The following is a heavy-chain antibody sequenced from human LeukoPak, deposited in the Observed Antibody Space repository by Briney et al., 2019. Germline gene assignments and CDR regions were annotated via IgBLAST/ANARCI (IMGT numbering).Heavy chain of an antibody. CDR2: ISYDGSNK. J-gene: IGHJ3*02. D-gene: IGHD3-10*01. V-gene: IGHV3-30*18. CDR1: GFTFSSYG. CDR3: AKEKVDYYGSGNAFDI. Sequence: PGGSLRLSRAASGFTFSSYGMHWVRQAPGKGLEWVAVISYDGSNKYYADSVKGRFTISRDNSKNTLYLQMNSLRAEDTAVYYCAKEKVDYYGSGNAFDIWGQGTMVTVSS.